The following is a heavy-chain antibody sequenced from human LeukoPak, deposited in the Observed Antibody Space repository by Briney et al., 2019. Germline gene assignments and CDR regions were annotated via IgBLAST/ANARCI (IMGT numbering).Heavy chain of an antibody. D-gene: IGHD6-13*01. J-gene: IGHJ4*02. V-gene: IGHV3-21*01. CDR3: ARGAEGIAATDSNFDY. CDR1: GFTFSRNS. Sequence: SGGSLRLSCAASGFTFSRNSMNWVRQAPGKGLEWVSSISTSSSYIYYADSVKGRFTISRDNAKNSLYLQMNSLRAEDTAVYFRARGAEGIAATDSNFDYWGQGTLVTVSS. CDR2: ISTSSSYI.